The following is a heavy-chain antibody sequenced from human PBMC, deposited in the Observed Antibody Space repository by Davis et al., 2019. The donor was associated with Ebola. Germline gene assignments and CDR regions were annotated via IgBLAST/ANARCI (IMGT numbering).Heavy chain of an antibody. CDR2: ISYDGSTE. J-gene: IGHJ2*01. Sequence: GESLKISCAGSGFSVSDKYMSWVRQAPGKGLEWVAIISYDGSTEYYADSVKGRFTISRDNSKDTLYLQMNSLRAEDTAVYYCVRDPALVVTGGGWFFGLWGRGTLVTVSS. V-gene: IGHV3-30-3*01. CDR1: GFSVSDKY. CDR3: VRDPALVVTGGGWFFGL. D-gene: IGHD2-21*02.